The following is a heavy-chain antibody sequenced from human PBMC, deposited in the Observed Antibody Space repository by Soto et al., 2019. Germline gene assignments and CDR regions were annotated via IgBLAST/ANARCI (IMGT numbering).Heavy chain of an antibody. D-gene: IGHD2-2*01. V-gene: IGHV3-23*01. CDR2: ISGSGGST. CDR1: GFTFSSYA. CDR3: AKDEGLSPTLYCSSTSCSTDP. J-gene: IGHJ5*02. Sequence: GGSLRLSCAASGFTFSSYAMSWVRQAPGKGLEWVSAISGSGGSTYYADSVKGRFTISRDNSKNTLYLQMNSLRAEDTAVYYCAKDEGLSPTLYCSSTSCSTDPWGQGTLVTVSS.